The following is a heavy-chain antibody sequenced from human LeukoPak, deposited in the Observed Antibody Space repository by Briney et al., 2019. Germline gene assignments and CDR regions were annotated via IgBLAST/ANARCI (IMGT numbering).Heavy chain of an antibody. D-gene: IGHD2-2*01. Sequence: GGSLRLSCAASGFTFSSYVMHWVRQAPGKGLEWVAIISYDGSNEYYADSVKGRFTISRDNSNNTVYLQMNNLRPEDTAVFYCARGQGYESYYYMDVWGKGTTVSVSS. V-gene: IGHV3-30*04. J-gene: IGHJ6*03. CDR1: GFTFSSYV. CDR2: ISYDGSNE. CDR3: ARGQGYESYYYMDV.